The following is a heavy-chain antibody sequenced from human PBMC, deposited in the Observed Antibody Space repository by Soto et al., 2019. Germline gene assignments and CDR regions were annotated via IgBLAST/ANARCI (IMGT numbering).Heavy chain of an antibody. Sequence: QVQLQESGPGLVKPSETLSLTCTVFGGSVSSGSYYWSWIRQPPGKGLEWIGYIYYSGSTNYNPSLKSRVTISVDTSKNQFSLKLSSVTAADTAVYYCARSRAYYYGSGSYYSNWFDPWGQGTLVTVSS. CDR2: IYYSGST. CDR3: ARSRAYYYGSGSYYSNWFDP. J-gene: IGHJ5*02. CDR1: GGSVSSGSYY. D-gene: IGHD3-10*01. V-gene: IGHV4-61*01.